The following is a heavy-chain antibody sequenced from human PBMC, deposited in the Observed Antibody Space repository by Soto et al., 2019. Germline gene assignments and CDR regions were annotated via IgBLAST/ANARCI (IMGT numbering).Heavy chain of an antibody. CDR1: GGSISSNNYY. V-gene: IGHV4-39*01. Sequence: SETLSLTCTVSGGSISSNNYYRGWIRQPPGKGLEWIGSIYYTGSTSYNPSLKSRVTISVDTSKNQFSLKLSSVTAADTAVYYCARRRDGYNYFDYWGQGTLVTVSS. CDR2: IYYTGST. J-gene: IGHJ4*02. CDR3: ARRRDGYNYFDY. D-gene: IGHD5-12*01.